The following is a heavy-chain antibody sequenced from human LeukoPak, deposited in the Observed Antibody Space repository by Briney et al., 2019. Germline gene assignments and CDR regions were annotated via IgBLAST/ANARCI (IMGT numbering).Heavy chain of an antibody. CDR1: GFTFSSYA. D-gene: IGHD5-12*01. CDR3: AKGGYSGYDLEYYFDY. J-gene: IGHJ4*02. V-gene: IGHV3-23*01. Sequence: GGSLRLSCAASGFTFSSYAMSWVRQAPGKGLGWVSAISGSGGSTYYADSVKGRFTISRDNSQNTLYLQMNSLRAEDTAVYYCAKGGYSGYDLEYYFDYWGQGTLVTVSS. CDR2: ISGSGGST.